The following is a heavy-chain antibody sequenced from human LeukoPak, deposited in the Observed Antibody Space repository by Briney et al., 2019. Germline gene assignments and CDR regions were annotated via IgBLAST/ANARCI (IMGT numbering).Heavy chain of an antibody. D-gene: IGHD3-9*01. J-gene: IGHJ4*02. CDR2: ISYDGSNK. CDR3: ASSPYYDILTGIAGDSYYFDY. Sequence: GGSLRLSCAASGFTFSSYAMHWVRQAPGKGLEWVAVISYDGSNKYYADSVKGRFTISRDNSKNTLYLQMNSLRAEDTAVYYCASSPYYDILTGIAGDSYYFDYWGQGTLVTVSS. CDR1: GFTFSSYA. V-gene: IGHV3-30-3*01.